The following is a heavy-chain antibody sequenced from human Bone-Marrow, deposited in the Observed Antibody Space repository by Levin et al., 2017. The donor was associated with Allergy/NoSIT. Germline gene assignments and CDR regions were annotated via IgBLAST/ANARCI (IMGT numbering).Heavy chain of an antibody. CDR3: ARDRGKGPYKWNYDDGMDV. CDR1: EFTFSSYA. CDR2: ISYDGNNK. D-gene: IGHD1-20*01. V-gene: IGHV3-30-3*01. Sequence: QPGGSLRLSCVASEFTFSSYAMHWVRQAPGKGLEWVAVISYDGNNKYDADSAKGRFTISRDNSKNTLYLQMNSLRSEDTAVYYCARDRGKGPYKWNYDDGMDVWGQGTTVTVSS. J-gene: IGHJ6*02.